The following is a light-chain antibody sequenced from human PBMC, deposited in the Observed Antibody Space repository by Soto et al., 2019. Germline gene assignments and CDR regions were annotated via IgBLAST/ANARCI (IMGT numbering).Light chain of an antibody. J-gene: IGLJ3*02. Sequence: QLVLTQSSSATASLGSSVKLTCTLSSGHSSNIIAWHQQQPGKAPRYLMKLEGSGSYTKASGVPDRFSGSSSGADRYLTISNLQFEDEADYYCETWGSNTRVFGGGTKVTVL. CDR3: ETWGSNTRV. V-gene: IGLV4-60*02. CDR2: LEGSGSY. CDR1: SGHSSNI.